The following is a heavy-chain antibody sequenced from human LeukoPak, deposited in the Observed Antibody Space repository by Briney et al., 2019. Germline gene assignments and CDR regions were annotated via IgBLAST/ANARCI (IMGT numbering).Heavy chain of an antibody. V-gene: IGHV4-30-2*01. CDR2: IYHSGST. J-gene: IGHJ5*02. CDR3: AREVTTVTTGGWFDP. D-gene: IGHD4-17*01. CDR1: GGSISSGGYS. Sequence: SQTLSLTCAVSGGSISSGGYSWSWIRQPPGKGLEWIGYIYHSGSTSYNPSLKSRVTISVDRSKNQFPLKLSSVTGADTAVDYWAREVTTVTTGGWFDPWGQGTLVTVSS.